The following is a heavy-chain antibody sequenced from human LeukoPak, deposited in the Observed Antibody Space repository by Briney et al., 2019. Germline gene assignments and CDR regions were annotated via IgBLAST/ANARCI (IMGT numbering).Heavy chain of an antibody. CDR2: MNPNSGNT. V-gene: IGHV1-8*03. D-gene: IGHD4-17*01. CDR1: GYSFTAYY. J-gene: IGHJ4*02. CDR3: ARARGLRYYFDY. Sequence: ASVKVSCKTSGYSFTAYYMHWVRQAPGQGLEWMGWMNPNSGNTGYAQKFQGRVTITRNTSISTAYMELSSLRSEDTAVYYCARARGLRYYFDYWGQGTLVTVSS.